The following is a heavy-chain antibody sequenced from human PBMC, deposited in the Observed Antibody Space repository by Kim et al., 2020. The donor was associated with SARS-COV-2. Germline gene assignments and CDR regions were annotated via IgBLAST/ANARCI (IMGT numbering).Heavy chain of an antibody. V-gene: IGHV3-11*01. Sequence: YADSVKGRFTISRDNAKNSLYLQMNSLRAEDTAVYYCARRTWGSHHDFDIWGQGTMVTVSS. CDR3: ARRTWGSHHDFDI. D-gene: IGHD2-15*01. J-gene: IGHJ3*02.